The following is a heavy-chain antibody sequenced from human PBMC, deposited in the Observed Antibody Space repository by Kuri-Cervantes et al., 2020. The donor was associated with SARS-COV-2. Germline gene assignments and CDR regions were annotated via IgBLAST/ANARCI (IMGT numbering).Heavy chain of an antibody. D-gene: IGHD3-10*01. J-gene: IGHJ4*02. CDR2: INPSGGST. Sequence: ASVKVSCKASGYTFTSYYMHWVRQAPGQGLEWMGIINPSGGSTSYAQKFQGRVTMTRDTSTSTVYMELSSLRSDDTAVYYCARGVTMVRGVSLQQQSLGIEGYWGQGTLVTVSS. CDR1: GYTFTSYY. CDR3: ARGVTMVRGVSLQQQSLGIEGY. V-gene: IGHV1-46*01.